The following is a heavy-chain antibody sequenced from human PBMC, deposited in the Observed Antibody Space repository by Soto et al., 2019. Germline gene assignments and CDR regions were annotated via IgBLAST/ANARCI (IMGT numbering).Heavy chain of an antibody. Sequence: SETLSLTCTVSGGSISSYYWSWIRQPPGKGLEWIGYIYYSGSTNYNPSLKSRGTISVDTSKNQFSLKLRSVTAADTAVDYCERHFLLYYYDGSCYYLRDSFDICGQGPMVTVSS. CDR3: ERHFLLYYYDGSCYYLRDSFDI. CDR1: GGSISSYY. J-gene: IGHJ3*02. D-gene: IGHD3-22*01. CDR2: IYYSGST. V-gene: IGHV4-59*08.